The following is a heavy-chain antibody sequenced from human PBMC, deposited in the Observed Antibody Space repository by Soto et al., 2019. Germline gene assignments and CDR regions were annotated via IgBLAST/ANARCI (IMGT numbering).Heavy chain of an antibody. V-gene: IGHV4-30-4*01. CDR1: GGSISSGDYY. Sequence: SETLSLTCTVSGGSISSGDYYWSWIRQPPGKGLEWIGYIYYSGSTYYNPSLKSRVTISVDTSKNQFSLKLSSVTAADTAVYYCARQRDLDWNFDYWGQGTLVTVSS. J-gene: IGHJ4*02. CDR2: IYYSGST. CDR3: ARQRDLDWNFDY. D-gene: IGHD1-1*01.